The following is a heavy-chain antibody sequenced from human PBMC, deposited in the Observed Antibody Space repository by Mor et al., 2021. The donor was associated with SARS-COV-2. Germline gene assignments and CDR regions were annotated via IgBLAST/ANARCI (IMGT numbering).Heavy chain of an antibody. CDR3: ASTRDGYNPTFDY. Sequence: EWVSSISSSSSYIYYADSVKGRFTISRDNAKNSLYLQMNSLRAEDTAVYYCASTRDGYNPTFDYWGQGTLVTVSS. CDR2: ISSSSSYI. J-gene: IGHJ4*02. V-gene: IGHV3-21*01. D-gene: IGHD5-12*01.